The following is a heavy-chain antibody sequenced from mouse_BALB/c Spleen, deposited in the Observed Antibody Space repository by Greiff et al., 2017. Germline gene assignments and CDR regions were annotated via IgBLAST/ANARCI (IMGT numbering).Heavy chain of an antibody. J-gene: IGHJ1*01. Sequence: EVQLQESGPGLVKPSQSLSLTCSVTGYSITSGYYWNWIRQFPGNKLEWMGYISYDGSNNYNPSLKNRISITRDTSKNQFFLKLNSVTTEDTATYYCAGGYGKGYFDVWGAGTTVTVSS. CDR1: GYSITSGYY. D-gene: IGHD2-10*02. CDR2: ISYDGSN. CDR3: AGGYGKGYFDV. V-gene: IGHV3-6*02.